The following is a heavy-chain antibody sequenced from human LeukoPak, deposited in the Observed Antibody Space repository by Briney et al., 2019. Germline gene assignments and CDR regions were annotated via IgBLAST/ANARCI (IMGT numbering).Heavy chain of an antibody. V-gene: IGHV3-15*01. Sequence: PGGSLRLSCVASGFTFSNAWMNWVRQAPGKGLEWVGRIKSKSDGGTTDYAAPVKGKFTISRDDSKNTLYLQMNSLKSEDTAVYYCTPGGGVLYYFSLHWGQGTLVTVSS. CDR2: IKSKSDGGTT. CDR3: TPGGGVLYYFSLH. CDR1: GFTFSNAW. D-gene: IGHD3/OR15-3a*01. J-gene: IGHJ1*01.